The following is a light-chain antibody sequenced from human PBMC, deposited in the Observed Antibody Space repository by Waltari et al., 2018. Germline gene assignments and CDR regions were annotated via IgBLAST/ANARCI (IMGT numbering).Light chain of an antibody. CDR3: ATWDRSLGAVI. CDR2: SNR. CDR1: TSTIDANY. V-gene: IGLV1-51*01. Sequence: QSVLTQQPSVSAAPGQKVTIYCSGSTSTIDANYVSWYQSLPGPAPRLLISSNRRRPSGIPDRVSGSTSGPSATLGITGLQTGDEAEYYCATWDRSLGAVIFGGGTKLTVL. J-gene: IGLJ2*01.